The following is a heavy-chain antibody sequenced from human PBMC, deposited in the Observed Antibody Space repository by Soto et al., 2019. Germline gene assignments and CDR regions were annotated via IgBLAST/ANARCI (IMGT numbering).Heavy chain of an antibody. V-gene: IGHV2-70*11. Sequence: SGPTLVNPTQTPTLTCTFSGFSLSTSGMCVSWIRQPPGKALEWLARIDWDDDKYYSTSLKTRLTISKDTSKNQVVLTMTNMDPVDTATYYCARVIEYSSSSIHSYYYYYMDVWGKGTTVTVSS. CDR1: GFSLSTSGMC. CDR3: ARVIEYSSSSIHSYYYYYMDV. D-gene: IGHD6-6*01. CDR2: IDWDDDK. J-gene: IGHJ6*03.